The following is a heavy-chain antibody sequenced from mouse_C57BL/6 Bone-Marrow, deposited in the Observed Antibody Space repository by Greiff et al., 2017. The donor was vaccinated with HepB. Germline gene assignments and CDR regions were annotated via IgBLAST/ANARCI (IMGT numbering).Heavy chain of an antibody. Sequence: VQLQQPGAELVKPGASVKMSCKASGYTFTSYWITWVKQRPGQGLEWIGDIYPGSGSTNYNEKFKSKATLTVDTSSSTAYMQLSSLTSEDSAVYYCARSGDGYEGFAYWGQGTLVTVSA. D-gene: IGHD2-2*01. V-gene: IGHV1-55*01. CDR3: ARSGDGYEGFAY. CDR2: IYPGSGST. CDR1: GYTFTSYW. J-gene: IGHJ3*01.